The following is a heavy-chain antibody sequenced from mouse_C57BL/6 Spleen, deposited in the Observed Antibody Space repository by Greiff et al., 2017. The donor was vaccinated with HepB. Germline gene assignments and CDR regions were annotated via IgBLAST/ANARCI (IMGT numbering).Heavy chain of an antibody. J-gene: IGHJ4*01. D-gene: IGHD2-4*01. CDR2: IDPNSGGT. CDR3: AREDIYYDYDVGAMDY. V-gene: IGHV1-72*01. Sequence: QVQLQQPGAELVKPGASVKLSCKASGYTFTSYWMHWVKQRPGRGLEWIGRIDPNSGGTKYNEKFKSKATLTVDKPSSTAYMQLSSRTSEDSAVYYCAREDIYYDYDVGAMDYWGQGTSVTVSS. CDR1: GYTFTSYW.